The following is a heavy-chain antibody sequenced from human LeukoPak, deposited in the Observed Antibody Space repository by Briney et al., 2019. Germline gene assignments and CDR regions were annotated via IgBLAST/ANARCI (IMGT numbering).Heavy chain of an antibody. CDR3: ARDPVY. V-gene: IGHV3-30-3*01. J-gene: IGHJ4*02. CDR2: ISYDGSNK. CDR1: GFTFSTYA. Sequence: GGSLRLSCAASGFTFSTYAMHWVRQAPGKGLEWVAVISYDGSNKYYADSVKGRFTISRDNSKNTLYLQMNSLRAEDTAVYYCARDPVYWGQGTLVTVSS.